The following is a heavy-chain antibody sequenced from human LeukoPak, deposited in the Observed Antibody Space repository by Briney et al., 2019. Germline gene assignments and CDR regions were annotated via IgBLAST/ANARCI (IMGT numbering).Heavy chain of an antibody. V-gene: IGHV4-39*01. CDR1: GGSISSYY. CDR2: IYYSGST. D-gene: IGHD3-16*02. Sequence: KPSETLSLTCTVSGGSISSYYWGWIRQPPGKGLEWIGSIYYSGSTYYNPSLKSRVTISVDTSKNQFSLKLSSVTAADTAVYYCARVKGVYDYVWGSYRHEYFDYWGQGTLVTVSS. CDR3: ARVKGVYDYVWGSYRHEYFDY. J-gene: IGHJ4*02.